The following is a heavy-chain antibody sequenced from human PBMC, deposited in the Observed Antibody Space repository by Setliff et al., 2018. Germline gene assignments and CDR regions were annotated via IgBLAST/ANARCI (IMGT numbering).Heavy chain of an antibody. D-gene: IGHD6-13*01. CDR3: ARESRSTWYRRDF. J-gene: IGHJ4*02. Sequence: PSETLSLTCTVSNGSVSTTSHYWGWVRQPPGKGLEWIGSVYYSGYTYYSPSLESRVAISVDTSKNQFSLKVNSVTAADTAVYYCARESRSTWYRRDFWGQGTLVTVSS. CDR2: VYYSGYT. CDR1: NGSVSTTSHY. V-gene: IGHV4-39*07.